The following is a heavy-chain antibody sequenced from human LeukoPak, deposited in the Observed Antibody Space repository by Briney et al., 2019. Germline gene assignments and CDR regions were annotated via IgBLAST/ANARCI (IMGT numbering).Heavy chain of an antibody. CDR2: INSDGTKT. Sequence: GGSLRLSCAASDFPLTAYGMHWVRQDPGKGLVWVSSINSDGTKTTYAESVKGRFTISRDNAKNTVYLQMTRLRAEDTAVDACAREDCSGSSFCAGYYYYVMDVWGPGTTVTVSS. CDR3: AREDCSGSSFCAGYYYYVMDV. V-gene: IGHV3-74*01. J-gene: IGHJ6*02. D-gene: IGHD2-15*01. CDR1: DFPLTAYG.